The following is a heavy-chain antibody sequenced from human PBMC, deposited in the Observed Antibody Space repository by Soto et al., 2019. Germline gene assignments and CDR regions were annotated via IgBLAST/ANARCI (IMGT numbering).Heavy chain of an antibody. J-gene: IGHJ6*02. D-gene: IGHD1-20*01. Sequence: GGPLRLSCAASGFTVSSNYMSWVRQAPGKGLEWVSVIYSGGSTYYADSVKGRFTISRDNSKNTLYLQMNSLRAEDTAVYYCARGGISSPTYYYYGMDVWGQGTTVTVSS. CDR3: ARGGISSPTYYYYGMDV. CDR2: IYSGGST. CDR1: GFTVSSNY. V-gene: IGHV3-53*01.